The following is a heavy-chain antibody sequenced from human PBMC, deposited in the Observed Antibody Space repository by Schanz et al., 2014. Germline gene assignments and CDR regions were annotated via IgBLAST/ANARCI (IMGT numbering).Heavy chain of an antibody. Sequence: QVQLVQSGAEVKKPGSSVKVSCKASGGTFSTYTISWVRQAPGQGLEWMGRIIPILGIANYAQNFQGRVAMTRDVSISTAYMELSSLASEDTAVYYCARGQRRTIGRPFGPWGQGTLVTVSS. J-gene: IGHJ5*02. CDR1: GGTFSTYT. CDR3: ARGQRRTIGRPFGP. CDR2: IIPILGIA. D-gene: IGHD6-25*01. V-gene: IGHV1-69*02.